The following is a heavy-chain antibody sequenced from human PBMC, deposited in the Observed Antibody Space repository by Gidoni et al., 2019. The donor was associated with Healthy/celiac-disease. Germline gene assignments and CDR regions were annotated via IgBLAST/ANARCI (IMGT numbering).Heavy chain of an antibody. CDR3: ARLRGTTVVTRDWYFDL. D-gene: IGHD4-17*01. CDR2: MNPNSGNT. J-gene: IGHJ2*01. Sequence: QVQLVQSGAEVKKPGASVKVSCKASGYTFPSYDINWVRQDTGQGLEWMGWMNPNSGNTGYAQKFQGRVTMTGNTSISTAYMDLSSLRSEDTAVYYCARLRGTTVVTRDWYFDLWGRGTLVTVSS. V-gene: IGHV1-8*01. CDR1: GYTFPSYD.